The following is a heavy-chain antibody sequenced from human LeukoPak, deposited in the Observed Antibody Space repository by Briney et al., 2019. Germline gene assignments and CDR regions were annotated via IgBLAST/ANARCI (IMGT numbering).Heavy chain of an antibody. CDR3: AREGGAAVAGTGFDY. J-gene: IGHJ4*02. CDR1: GGSFSGYY. Sequence: SETLSLTCAVYGGSFSGYYWSWIRQPPGKGLEWIGEINHSGSTNCNPSLKSRVTISVDTSKNQFSLKLSAVTAADTAVYYCAREGGAAVAGTGFDYWGQGTLVTVSS. CDR2: INHSGST. V-gene: IGHV4-34*01. D-gene: IGHD6-19*01.